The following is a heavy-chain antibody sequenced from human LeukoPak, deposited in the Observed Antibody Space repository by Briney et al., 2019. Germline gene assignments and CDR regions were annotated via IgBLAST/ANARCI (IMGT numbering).Heavy chain of an antibody. CDR1: GGTFSSYA. CDR2: IIPIFGTA. CDR3: AIEWQQLVFYFDY. J-gene: IGHJ4*02. V-gene: IGHV1-69*13. Sequence: GASVKVSCKASGGTFSSYAISWVRQAPGQGLEWMGGIIPIFGTANYAQKFQGRVTITADESTSTAYMELSSLRSEDTAVYYCAIEWQQLVFYFDYWGQGTLVTVSS. D-gene: IGHD6-13*01.